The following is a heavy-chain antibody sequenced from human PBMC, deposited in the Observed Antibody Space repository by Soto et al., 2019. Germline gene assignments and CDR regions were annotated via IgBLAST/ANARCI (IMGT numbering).Heavy chain of an antibody. CDR3: TRGRASGDY. CDR1: GYIFTNFY. J-gene: IGHJ4*02. Sequence: QVQLVQPGAEVKKPGASVKFSCKASGYIFTNFYIHWVRQAPGQGLEWIGIINPNGGSTKYAQNFQGRVTMTRDTSTSTVYMDLSSLRSEDTAVYYCTRGRASGDYWGQGTLITVSS. V-gene: IGHV1-46*03. CDR2: INPNGGST.